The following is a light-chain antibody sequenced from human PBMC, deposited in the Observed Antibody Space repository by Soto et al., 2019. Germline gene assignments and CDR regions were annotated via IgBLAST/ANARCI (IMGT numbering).Light chain of an antibody. CDR1: QSLTNNF. V-gene: IGKV3-20*01. CDR3: QQYGRLPVS. Sequence: EVVLTQSPGTLSLSPGDRATLSCRASQSLTNNFLAWYQQKPGQTPRLLIHTATSRATDIPDRFAATGSGTDFTLTISRLEPEDFAVYFCQQYGRLPVSFGEGTKMEIK. J-gene: IGKJ2*01. CDR2: TAT.